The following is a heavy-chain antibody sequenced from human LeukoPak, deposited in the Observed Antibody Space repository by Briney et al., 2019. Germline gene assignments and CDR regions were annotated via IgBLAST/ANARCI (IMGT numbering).Heavy chain of an antibody. J-gene: IGHJ6*02. CDR1: GFTFSSYG. V-gene: IGHV3-33*01. CDR2: IWYDGSNK. D-gene: IGHD2/OR15-2a*01. Sequence: GRSLRLSCAASGFTFSSYGMHWVRQAPGKGLEWVAVIWYDGSNKYYADSVKGRFTISRDNPRNTLYLEMNSLRAEDTAVYYCARESPRTFGWRKYYGMDVWGQGTTVTVSS. CDR3: ARESPRTFGWRKYYGMDV.